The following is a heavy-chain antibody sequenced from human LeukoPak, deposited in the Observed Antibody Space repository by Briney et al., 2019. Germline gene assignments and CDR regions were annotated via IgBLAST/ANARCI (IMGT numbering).Heavy chain of an antibody. CDR3: ARAGRITFGGVTYFGD. V-gene: IGHV3-21*01. Sequence: PGGSLRLSCAASGFTFSSYSMNWVRQAPGKGLEWVSSISSSSSYIYYADSVKGRFTISRDNAKNSLYLQMNSLRAEDTAVYYCARAGRITFGGVTYFGDWGQGTLVTVSS. J-gene: IGHJ4*02. CDR1: GFTFSSYS. D-gene: IGHD3-16*01. CDR2: ISSSSSYI.